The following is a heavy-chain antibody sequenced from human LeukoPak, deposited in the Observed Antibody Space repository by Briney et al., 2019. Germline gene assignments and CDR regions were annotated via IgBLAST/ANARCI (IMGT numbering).Heavy chain of an antibody. D-gene: IGHD3-22*01. Sequence: GASVKVSCKASGYTFTSYYMHWVRQAPGQGLEWMGIINPSGGSTSYAQKFQGRVTMTRDMSTSTFYMELSSLRSEDTAVYYCARVYAGHYYDNPGYFDYWGQGTLVTVSS. CDR2: INPSGGST. CDR3: ARVYAGHYYDNPGYFDY. V-gene: IGHV1-46*01. CDR1: GYTFTSYY. J-gene: IGHJ4*02.